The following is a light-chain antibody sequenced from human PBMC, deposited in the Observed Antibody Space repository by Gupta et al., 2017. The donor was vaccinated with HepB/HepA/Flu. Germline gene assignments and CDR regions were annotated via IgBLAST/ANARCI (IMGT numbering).Light chain of an antibody. CDR3: QQANMFPLT. Sequence: DIQMTQSPSSVSASVGDRVTITCLASQGISRWLAWYQQKPGKAPKLLIFAASSLQSGVPQRFSGSGSGTDFTLTIIRLEPEDFATYYCQQANMFPLTFGPGTKVEIK. CDR2: AAS. J-gene: IGKJ3*01. V-gene: IGKV1-12*02. CDR1: QGISRW.